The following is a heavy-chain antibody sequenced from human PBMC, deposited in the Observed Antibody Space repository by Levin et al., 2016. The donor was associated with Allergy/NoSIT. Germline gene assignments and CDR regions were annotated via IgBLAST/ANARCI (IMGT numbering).Heavy chain of an antibody. CDR3: ARGSGRNSGSDFDY. CDR1: GDSISSGAYY. V-gene: IGHV4-31*03. J-gene: IGHJ4*02. CDR2: IYSSGNS. D-gene: IGHD1-14*01. Sequence: SETLSLTCTVSGDSISSGAYYWSWVRQHSGKGLEWIGYIYSSGNSYYNPSLKSRTSISVDTSKNQFSLKLTSVTAADTAVYYCARGSGRNSGSDFDYWGQGTLVTVSS.